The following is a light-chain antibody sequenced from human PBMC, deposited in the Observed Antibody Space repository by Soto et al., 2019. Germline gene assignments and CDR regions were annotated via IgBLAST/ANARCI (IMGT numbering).Light chain of an antibody. CDR1: ERIYSAY. CDR3: QQYGNSPIT. CDR2: GTS. V-gene: IGKV3-20*01. J-gene: IGKJ5*01. Sequence: ASTLSAATLTLHRCERATLTGRASERIYSAYLGWYQQKPGQAPRLLIYGTSSRATGIPDRFSGSGSGTDFTLTISRLEPEDFAVYYCQQYGNSPITFGQGTRLEIK.